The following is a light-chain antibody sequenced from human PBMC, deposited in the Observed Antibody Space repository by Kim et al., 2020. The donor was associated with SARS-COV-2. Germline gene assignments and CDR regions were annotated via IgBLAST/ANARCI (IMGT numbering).Light chain of an antibody. CDR2: DTS. V-gene: IGKV3-11*01. Sequence: EIVLTQSPATLSLSPGEGVTLSCRASQSVSRHLAWYQQRPGQAHRLLIYDTSDRATGIPSRFSGSGSGTEFTLTISSLEPEDFAVYYCQNRDSWPPKFTFGPGTKVDIK. CDR3: QNRDSWPPKFT. CDR1: QSVSRH. J-gene: IGKJ3*01.